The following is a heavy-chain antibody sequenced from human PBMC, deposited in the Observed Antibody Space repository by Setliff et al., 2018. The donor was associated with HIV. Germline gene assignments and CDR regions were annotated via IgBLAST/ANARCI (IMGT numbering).Heavy chain of an antibody. V-gene: IGHV1-2*02. J-gene: IGHJ4*01. CDR1: GYTFTSYA. D-gene: IGHD2-2*02. Sequence: ASVKVSCKASGYTFTSYAISWVRQAPGQGLEWMGWINSNNGGTKYAQNFQGRVTMTRDTSITTAYMELSRLTSDDTAVYYCARSSISEYLLYYWGHGTLVTVSS. CDR2: INSNNGGT. CDR3: ARSSISEYLLYY.